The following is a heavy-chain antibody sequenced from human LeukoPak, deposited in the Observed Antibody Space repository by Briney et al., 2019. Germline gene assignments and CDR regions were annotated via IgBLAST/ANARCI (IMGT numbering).Heavy chain of an antibody. D-gene: IGHD6-19*01. J-gene: IGHJ4*02. Sequence: ASVHVSFLASGYTYTRYYMHWVRQAPGQGREWMGCINPNSGDTNYAQKFQGRVTVTRDTSISTAYMELSWLRSGDTAVYYCARVGSSGWYVHPTLDYWGQGTLVTVSS. CDR3: ARVGSSGWYVHPTLDY. CDR1: GYTYTRYY. V-gene: IGHV1-2*02. CDR2: INPNSGDT.